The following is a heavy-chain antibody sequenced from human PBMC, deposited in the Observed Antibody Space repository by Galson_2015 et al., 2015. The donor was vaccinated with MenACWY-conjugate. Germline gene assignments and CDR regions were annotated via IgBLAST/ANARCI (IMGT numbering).Heavy chain of an antibody. CDR3: TTAKRMTTVTSN. CDR1: GFTFSNAW. D-gene: IGHD4-17*01. J-gene: IGHJ4*02. V-gene: IGHV3-15*01. Sequence: SLRLSCAASGFTFSNAWMSWVRQAPGKGLEWVGRIKSKTDGGTTDYAAPVKGRFTISRDDSKNTLYLQMNSLKTEDTAVYYCTTAKRMTTVTSNWGQGTLVTVSS. CDR2: IKSKTDGGTT.